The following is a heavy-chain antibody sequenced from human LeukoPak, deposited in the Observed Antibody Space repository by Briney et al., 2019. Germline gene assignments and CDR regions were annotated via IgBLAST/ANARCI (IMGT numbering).Heavy chain of an antibody. CDR1: GYTFTSYG. V-gene: IGHV1-18*01. D-gene: IGHD3-16*02. CDR2: ISAYNGNT. CDR3: ARDRGDDYVWGSYRLTDDAFDI. Sequence: GASVKVSCKASGYTFTSYGISWARQAPGQGLEWMGWISAYNGNTNYAQKLQGRVTMTTDTSTSTAYMELRSLRSDDTAVYYCARDRGDDYVWGSYRLTDDAFDIWGQGTMVTVSS. J-gene: IGHJ3*02.